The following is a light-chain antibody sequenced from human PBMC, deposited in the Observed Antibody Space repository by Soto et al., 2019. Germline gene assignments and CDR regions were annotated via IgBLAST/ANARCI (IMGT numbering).Light chain of an antibody. CDR1: QSVSSSY. CDR3: QQYNNWPPIT. CDR2: GAS. V-gene: IGKV3D-15*01. J-gene: IGKJ5*01. Sequence: IVMTQSPATLSVSPGERVTLSCRARQSVSSSYLAWYQQKPGQAPRLLIYGASSRATGVPDRFSGSGSGTEFTLTISSLQSEDFAVYYCQQYNNWPPITFGQGTRLEIK.